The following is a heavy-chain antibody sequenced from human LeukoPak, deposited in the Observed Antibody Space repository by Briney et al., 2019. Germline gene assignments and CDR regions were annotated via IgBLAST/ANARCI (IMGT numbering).Heavy chain of an antibody. CDR3: ARVKTMIVVVRLFDY. CDR1: GYTFTGYY. Sequence: ASVKVSCKASGYTFTGYYMHWVRQAPGQGLEWMGWINPNSGGTNYAQKFQGRVTMTRDTSTSTAFMELSRLRSDDTAVYYCARVKTMIVVVRLFDYWGQGTLVTVSS. J-gene: IGHJ4*02. CDR2: INPNSGGT. V-gene: IGHV1-2*02. D-gene: IGHD3-22*01.